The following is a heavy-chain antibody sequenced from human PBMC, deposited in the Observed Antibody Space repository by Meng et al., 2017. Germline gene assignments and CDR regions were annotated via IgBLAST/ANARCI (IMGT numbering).Heavy chain of an antibody. J-gene: IGHJ4*02. CDR2: IYHSGST. V-gene: IGHV4-38-2*02. CDR1: GYSISSGYY. D-gene: IGHD6-19*01. CDR3: ARSAGTTSIAVAGTFDY. Sequence: GSLRLSCTVSGYSISSGYYWGWIRQPPGKGLAWIGSIYHSGSTYYNPSLKSRVTISVDTSKNQFSLKLSSVTAADTAVYYCARSAGTTSIAVAGTFDYWGQGTLVTVSS.